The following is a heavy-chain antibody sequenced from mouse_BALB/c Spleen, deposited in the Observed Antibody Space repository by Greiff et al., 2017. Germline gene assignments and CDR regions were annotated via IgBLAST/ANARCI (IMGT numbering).Heavy chain of an antibody. Sequence: EVQVVESGGGLVQPGGSMKLSCVASGFTFSNYWMNWVRQSPEKGLEWVAEIRLKSNNYATHYAESVKGRFTISRDDSKSSVYLQMNNLRAEDTGIYYCTRGGRRGYFDYWGQGTTLTVSS. CDR2: IRLKSNNYAT. J-gene: IGHJ2*01. CDR3: TRGGRRGYFDY. CDR1: GFTFSNYW. V-gene: IGHV6-6*02.